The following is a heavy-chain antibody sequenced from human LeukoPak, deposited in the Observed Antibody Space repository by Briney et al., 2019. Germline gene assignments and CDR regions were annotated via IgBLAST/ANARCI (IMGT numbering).Heavy chain of an antibody. V-gene: IGHV4-34*01. CDR1: GGSFSGYY. D-gene: IGHD6-13*01. CDR2: INHSGST. CDR3: ARGSSSWSY. J-gene: IGHJ4*02. Sequence: SETLSLTCAVYGGSFSGYYWSWIRQPPGKGLEWIGEINHSGSTNYNPSLKSRVTISVDTSKNQFSLKLSSVTAADTAVYYCARGSSSWSYWGQGTLVTVSS.